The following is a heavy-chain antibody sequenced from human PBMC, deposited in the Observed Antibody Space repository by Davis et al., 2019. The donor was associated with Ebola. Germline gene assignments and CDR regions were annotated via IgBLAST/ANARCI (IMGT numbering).Heavy chain of an antibody. CDR1: GFTFSNYA. CDR2: ISSSSSYI. J-gene: IGHJ6*04. D-gene: IGHD1-26*01. V-gene: IGHV3-21*01. Sequence: GGSLRLSCAASGFTFSNYAMTWVRQAPGKGLEWVSSISSSSSYIYYADSVKGRFTISRDNAKNSLYLQMNSLRAEDTAVYYCARGGRGSYYGGYYYYGMDVWGKGTTVTVSS. CDR3: ARGGRGSYYGGYYYYGMDV.